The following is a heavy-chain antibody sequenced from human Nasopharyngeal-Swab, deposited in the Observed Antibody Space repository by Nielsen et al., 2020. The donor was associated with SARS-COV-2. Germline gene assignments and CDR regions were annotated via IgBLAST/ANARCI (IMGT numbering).Heavy chain of an antibody. V-gene: IGHV4-38-2*02. CDR1: GYSISSGYY. CDR2: IYHSGST. J-gene: IGHJ4*02. CDR3: ARDEGYSYGLYYFDY. D-gene: IGHD5-18*01. Sequence: GSLRLSCTVSGYSISSGYYWGWIRQPPGKGLEWIGSIYHSGSTYYNPSLKSRVTISVDTSKNQFSLKLSSVTAADTAVYYCARDEGYSYGLYYFDYWGQGTLVTVSS.